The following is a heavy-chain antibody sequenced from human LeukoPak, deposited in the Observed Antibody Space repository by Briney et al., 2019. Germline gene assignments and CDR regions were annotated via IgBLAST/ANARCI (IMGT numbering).Heavy chain of an antibody. D-gene: IGHD1-26*01. V-gene: IGHV1-8*02. CDR2: MNPNSGNT. Sequence: GASVKVSCKASGYTFTSYGISWVRQATGQGLEWMGWMNPNSGNTGYAQKFQDRVTMTRDTSISTAYMELSSLTSEDTAVYYCTRGTRGSLQWGQGTLVTVSS. CDR3: TRGTRGSLQ. J-gene: IGHJ4*02. CDR1: GYTFTSYG.